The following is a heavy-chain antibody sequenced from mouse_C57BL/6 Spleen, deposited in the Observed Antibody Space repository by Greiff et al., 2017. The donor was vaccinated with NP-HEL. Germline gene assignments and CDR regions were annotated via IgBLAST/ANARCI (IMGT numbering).Heavy chain of an antibody. CDR1: GYTFTDYE. CDR2: IDPETGGT. CDR3: TLESSYDGFFDV. Sequence: QVQLQQSGAELVRPGASVTLSCKASGYTFTDYEMHWVKQTPVHGLEWIGAIDPETGGTAYNQKFKGKAILTADKSSSTAYMELRSLTSEDSAVYYCTLESSYDGFFDVWGTGTTVTVSS. J-gene: IGHJ1*03. D-gene: IGHD2-3*01. V-gene: IGHV1-15*01.